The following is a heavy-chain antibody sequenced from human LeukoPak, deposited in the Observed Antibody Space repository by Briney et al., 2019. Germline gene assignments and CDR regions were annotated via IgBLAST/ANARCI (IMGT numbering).Heavy chain of an antibody. CDR1: GYTFTSYY. CDR3: ARDQGLAVAVYNWFDP. Sequence: GASVKVSCKASGYTFTSYYMHWVRQAPGQGLEWMGIINPSGGSTSYAQKFQGRVTMTRDMSTSTVYMELSSLRSEDTAVYYCARDQGLAVAVYNWFDPWGQGTLVTVSS. D-gene: IGHD6-19*01. J-gene: IGHJ5*02. V-gene: IGHV1-46*01. CDR2: INPSGGST.